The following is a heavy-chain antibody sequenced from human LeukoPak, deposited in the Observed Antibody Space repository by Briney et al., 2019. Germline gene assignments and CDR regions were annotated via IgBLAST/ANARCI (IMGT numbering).Heavy chain of an antibody. J-gene: IGHJ4*02. CDR2: IIPILGIA. Sequence: ASVKVSCKASVGTFSSYAISWVRQAPGQGLEWMGRIIPILGIANYAQKFQGRVTITADKSTSTAYMELSSLRSEDTAVYYCARDTYDSSGYPAYYFDYWGQGTLVTVSS. CDR3: ARDTYDSSGYPAYYFDY. D-gene: IGHD3-22*01. CDR1: VGTFSSYA. V-gene: IGHV1-69*04.